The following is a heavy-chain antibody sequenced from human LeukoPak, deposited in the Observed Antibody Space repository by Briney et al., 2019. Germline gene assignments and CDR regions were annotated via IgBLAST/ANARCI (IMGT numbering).Heavy chain of an antibody. J-gene: IGHJ4*02. Sequence: GGSLRLSCAASGFTFSSYAMNWVRQAPGKGLEWVAVISYDGSNKYYADSVKGRFTISRDNSKITLYLKMNSLRAEDTAVYYCANGYCSSTSCRVDYWGQGTLVTVSS. D-gene: IGHD2-2*01. V-gene: IGHV3-30*01. CDR3: ANGYCSSTSCRVDY. CDR1: GFTFSSYA. CDR2: ISYDGSNK.